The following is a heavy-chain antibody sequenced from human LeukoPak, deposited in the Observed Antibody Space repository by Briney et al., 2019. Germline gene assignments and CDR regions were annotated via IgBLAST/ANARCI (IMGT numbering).Heavy chain of an antibody. D-gene: IGHD3-10*01. CDR2: IYWNDDK. CDR3: AHSHYGSGSLNWFDP. CDR1: GFSLSTSGVG. Sequence: SGPTLVNPXQTLTLTCTFSGFSLSTSGVGVGWIRQPRGKALEWLALIYWNDDKRYSPSPKSRLTITKDTSKNQVVLTMTNMDPVDTATYYCAHSHYGSGSLNWFDPWGQGTLVTVSS. V-gene: IGHV2-5*01. J-gene: IGHJ5*02.